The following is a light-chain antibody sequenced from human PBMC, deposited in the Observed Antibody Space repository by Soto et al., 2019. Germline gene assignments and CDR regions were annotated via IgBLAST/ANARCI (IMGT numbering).Light chain of an antibody. CDR2: GAS. CDR1: QSISISY. V-gene: IGKV3-20*01. CDR3: QHYGSSPGLT. Sequence: EIVLTQSPGTLSLSPGERATLSCRASQSISISYLAWYQQRPGQAPRLLIYGASGRATGIPGRFSGTGSGTDLTLTINRLEPEDSAVYYCQHYGSSPGLTFGGGTKVDIK. J-gene: IGKJ4*01.